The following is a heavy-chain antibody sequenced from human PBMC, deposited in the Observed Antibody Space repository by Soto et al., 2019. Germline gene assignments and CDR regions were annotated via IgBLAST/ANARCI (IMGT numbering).Heavy chain of an antibody. J-gene: IGHJ4*02. Sequence: PGESLKISCKGSGYSFTSYWIGWVRQMPGKGLEWMGIIYPGDSDTRYSPSFQGQVTISADKSISTAYLQWSSLKDSDTAMYYCASQLGYCSGGSCYDEYYFDYWGQGTLVTVSS. CDR3: ASQLGYCSGGSCYDEYYFDY. CDR2: IYPGDSDT. CDR1: GYSFTSYW. D-gene: IGHD2-15*01. V-gene: IGHV5-51*01.